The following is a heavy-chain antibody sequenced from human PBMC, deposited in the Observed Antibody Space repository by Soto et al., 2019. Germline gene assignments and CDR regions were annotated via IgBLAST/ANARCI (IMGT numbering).Heavy chain of an antibody. CDR1: GFSFRSYG. D-gene: IGHD4-17*01. V-gene: IGHV3-33*01. Sequence: VQLVESGGGVVQPGRSLRLSCTASGFSFRSYGMHWVRQAPGKGLEWVAVIWYDGSNKYYADSVKGRFTISRDNSKSTLYLQMNSLRADDTAVYYCTIGYGDYDYFDYWGQGTLVTVSS. CDR2: IWYDGSNK. J-gene: IGHJ4*02. CDR3: TIGYGDYDYFDY.